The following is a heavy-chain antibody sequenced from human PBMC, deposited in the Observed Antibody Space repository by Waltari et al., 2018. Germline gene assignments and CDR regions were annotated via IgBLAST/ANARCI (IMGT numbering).Heavy chain of an antibody. CDR3: ARPYRYDFWSGYYKWENWFDP. CDR2: INHSGST. V-gene: IGHV4-34*01. CDR1: GGSFSGYY. J-gene: IGHJ5*02. D-gene: IGHD3-3*01. Sequence: QVQLQQWGAGLLKPSETLSLTCAVYGGSFSGYYWSWIRQPPGKGLEWIGEINHSGSTNYNPSLKSRVTISVDTSKNQFSLKLSSVTAADTAVYYCARPYRYDFWSGYYKWENWFDPWGQGTLVTVSS.